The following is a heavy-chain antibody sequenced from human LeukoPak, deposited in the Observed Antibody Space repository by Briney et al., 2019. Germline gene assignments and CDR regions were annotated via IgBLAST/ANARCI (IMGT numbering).Heavy chain of an antibody. CDR1: GASISSSSYY. CDR3: ARDDIVVVVAATRLNYYYGMDV. Sequence: SETLSLTCTVSGASISSSSYYWGWIRQPPGKGLEWIGEINHSGSTNYNPSLKSRVTISVDTSKNQFSLKLSSVTAADTAVYYCARDDIVVVVAATRLNYYYGMDVWGQGTTVTVSS. J-gene: IGHJ6*02. CDR2: INHSGST. D-gene: IGHD2-15*01. V-gene: IGHV4-39*07.